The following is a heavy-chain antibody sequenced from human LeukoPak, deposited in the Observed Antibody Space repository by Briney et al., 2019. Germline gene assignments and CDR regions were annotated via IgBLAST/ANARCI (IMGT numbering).Heavy chain of an antibody. CDR2: ISSSGSTI. CDR3: AKSQGYSQGFDY. Sequence: GGSLRLSCAASGFTFSSYEMNWVRQAPGKGLEWVSYISSSGSTIYYADSVKGRFTISRDNSKNTLYLQMNNLRTEDTAVYYCAKSQGYSQGFDYWGQGTLVTVSS. V-gene: IGHV3-48*03. D-gene: IGHD5-18*01. CDR1: GFTFSSYE. J-gene: IGHJ4*02.